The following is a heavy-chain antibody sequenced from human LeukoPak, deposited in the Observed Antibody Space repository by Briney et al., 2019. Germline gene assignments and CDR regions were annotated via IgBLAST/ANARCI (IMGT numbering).Heavy chain of an antibody. CDR3: ARDYDYGDYPGY. D-gene: IGHD4-17*01. CDR2: INWNGGRT. J-gene: IGHJ4*02. V-gene: IGHV3-20*04. Sequence: GGSLRLSCAASGFTFSTYAMNWVRQAPGKGLEWVSGINWNGGRTGYADSVKGRFTISRDNAKNSLYLQMNSLRAEDTALYYCARDYDYGDYPGYWGQGTLVTVSS. CDR1: GFTFSTYA.